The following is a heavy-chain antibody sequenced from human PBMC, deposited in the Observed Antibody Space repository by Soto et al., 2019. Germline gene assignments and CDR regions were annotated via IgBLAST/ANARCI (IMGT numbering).Heavy chain of an antibody. CDR3: AKGGRVGYGFFDC. Sequence: GGSLRLSCAASGFPFSSYAMNWVRQAPGKGLEWVAAFAGSGYSTHYADSVKGRFTISRDNSKNTLYLQMSSLRAEDTAVYYCAKGGRVGYGFFDCWGQGTLVTVSS. D-gene: IGHD4-17*01. J-gene: IGHJ4*02. CDR1: GFPFSSYA. CDR2: FAGSGYST. V-gene: IGHV3-23*01.